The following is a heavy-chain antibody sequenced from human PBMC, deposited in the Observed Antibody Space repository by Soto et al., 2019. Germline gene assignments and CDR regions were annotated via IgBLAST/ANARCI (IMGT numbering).Heavy chain of an antibody. CDR3: ARGGGYSSSWYEYFDY. D-gene: IGHD6-13*01. J-gene: IGHJ4*02. CDR2: IYYSGST. Sequence: SETLSLTCTVSGGSISSYYWSWIRQPPGKGLEWIGYIYYSGSTNYNPSLKSRVTISVDTSKNQFSLKLSSVTAADTAVYYCARGGGYSSSWYEYFDYWGQGTLVTVSS. CDR1: GGSISSYY. V-gene: IGHV4-59*08.